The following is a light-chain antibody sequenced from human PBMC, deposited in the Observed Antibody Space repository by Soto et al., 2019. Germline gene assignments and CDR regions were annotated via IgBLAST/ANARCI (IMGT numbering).Light chain of an antibody. CDR1: TGAVTNGHY. CDR2: DTT. Sequence: QAVVTQEPSLTVSPGGIVTLTCGSSTGAVTNGHYPYWLQQKPGQAPRTLIYDTTNRHSWTPARFSGSLLGGKAALTLSGAQPEDEAEYYCLLSYNGPYVFGTGTKVTVL. CDR3: LLSYNGPYV. V-gene: IGLV7-46*01. J-gene: IGLJ1*01.